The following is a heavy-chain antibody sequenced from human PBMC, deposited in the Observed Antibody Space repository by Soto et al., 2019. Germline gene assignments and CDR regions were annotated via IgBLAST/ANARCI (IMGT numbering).Heavy chain of an antibody. CDR1: AGSISNYL. CDR3: ARGGQDFWSGPFDY. J-gene: IGHJ4*02. Sequence: XTLSLPCTVSAGSISNYLCNWIRQPAGKGLEWIGRIDNSGSTNYNPSLKSRVTMSSDTSRNQFSLKLNSLTAADTAVYYCARGGQDFWSGPFDYWGQGALVTVSS. D-gene: IGHD3-3*01. CDR2: IDNSGST. V-gene: IGHV4-4*07.